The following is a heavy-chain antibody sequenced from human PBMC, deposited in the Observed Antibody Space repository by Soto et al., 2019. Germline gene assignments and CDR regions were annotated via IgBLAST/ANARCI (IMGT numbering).Heavy chain of an antibody. Sequence: QLQLQESGPGLVKPSETLSLTCTVSGGSISSSSYYWGWIRQPPGKGLVWIGSIYYSGSTYYNPSLKSRVTISVDTSKNQFSLKLSSVTAADTAVYYCARTAIVVVVAATPGNWFDPWGQGTLVTVSS. D-gene: IGHD2-15*01. J-gene: IGHJ5*02. V-gene: IGHV4-39*01. CDR1: GGSISSSSYY. CDR2: IYYSGST. CDR3: ARTAIVVVVAATPGNWFDP.